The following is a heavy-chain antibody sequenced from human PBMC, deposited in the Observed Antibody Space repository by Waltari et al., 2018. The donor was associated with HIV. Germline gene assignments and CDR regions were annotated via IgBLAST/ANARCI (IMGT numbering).Heavy chain of an antibody. CDR3: ASEKSRASKWYGIFYYDA. J-gene: IGHJ5*02. Sequence: QVQLQQWGAGLLKPSETLSLTCAVYGGTFSGYYWTWIRQAPGKGLEWIGEINHSGKTNYNPSLKSRLTLSVDTSKNQVSLRMKSVTGADTAIYYCASEKSRASKWYGIFYYDAWGQGTLVSVPS. D-gene: IGHD2-15*01. CDR1: GGTFSGYY. CDR2: INHSGKT. V-gene: IGHV4-34*02.